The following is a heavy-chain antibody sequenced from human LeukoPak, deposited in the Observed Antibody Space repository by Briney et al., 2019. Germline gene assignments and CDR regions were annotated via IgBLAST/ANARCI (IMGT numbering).Heavy chain of an antibody. D-gene: IGHD3-10*01. CDR2: INHSGST. Sequence: PSETLSLTRAVYGGSFSGYYWSWIRQPPGKGLEWIGEINHSGSTNYNPSLKSRVTISVDTSKNQFSLKLSSVTAADTAVYYCARGSYYGSGSYYPHFDYWGQGTLVTVSS. CDR1: GGSFSGYY. J-gene: IGHJ4*02. CDR3: ARGSYYGSGSYYPHFDY. V-gene: IGHV4-34*01.